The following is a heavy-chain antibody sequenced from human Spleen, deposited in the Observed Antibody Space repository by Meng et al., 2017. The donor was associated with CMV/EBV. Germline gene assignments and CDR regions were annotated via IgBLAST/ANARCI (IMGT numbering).Heavy chain of an antibody. J-gene: IGHJ4*02. CDR2: IWYDGSNK. Sequence: GESLKISCAASGFTFSSYGMHWVRQAPGKGLEWVAVIWYDGSNKYYADSVKGRFTISRDNSKNTLYLQMNSLRAEDTAVYYCAKDKSFGVVTTYFDYWGQGTLVTVSS. CDR1: GFTFSSYG. V-gene: IGHV3-33*06. CDR3: AKDKSFGVVTTYFDY. D-gene: IGHD3-3*01.